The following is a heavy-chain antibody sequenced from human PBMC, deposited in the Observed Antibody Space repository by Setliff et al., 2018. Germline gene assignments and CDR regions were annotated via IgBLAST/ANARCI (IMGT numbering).Heavy chain of an antibody. V-gene: IGHV4-59*01. Sequence: SPTCTVSGGPFSGASIWSWIRQPPGKGLEFIGYVYHSGTAKYDPSLESRAIMSVDASKNEISLKLKSVTAADTAVYYCAKGGTYRYFDFWGQGALVTVSS. CDR1: GGPFSGAS. J-gene: IGHJ4*02. CDR3: AKGGTYRYFDF. D-gene: IGHD1-1*01. CDR2: VYHSGTA.